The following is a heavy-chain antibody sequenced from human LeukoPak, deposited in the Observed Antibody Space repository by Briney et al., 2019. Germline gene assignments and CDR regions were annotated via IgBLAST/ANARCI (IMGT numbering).Heavy chain of an antibody. CDR3: ARYSFPVRYGVDV. J-gene: IGHJ6*02. CDR1: GGSISSYY. CDR2: IYYSGST. Sequence: SETLSLTCTVSGGSISSYYWSWIRQPPGKGLEWIGYIYYSGSTNYNPSLKSRVTISVDTSKNQFSLKLSSVTAADTAVYYCARYSFPVRYGVDVWGQGTTVTVSS. D-gene: IGHD5-18*01. V-gene: IGHV4-59*08.